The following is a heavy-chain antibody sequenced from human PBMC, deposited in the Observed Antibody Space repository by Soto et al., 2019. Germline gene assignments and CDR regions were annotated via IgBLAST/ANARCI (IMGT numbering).Heavy chain of an antibody. CDR1: GYTFTNYD. CDR3: ARGYDYYYGVDV. Sequence: GASVKVSCKASGYTFTNYDINWVRRATGQGLEYMGWMNPNTGNTGYAQKFQGRVTMTRDTSTSTAYMELSSLRSEDTAVYFCARGYDYYYGVDVWGQGTTVTVSS. CDR2: MNPNTGNT. J-gene: IGHJ6*02. V-gene: IGHV1-8*01.